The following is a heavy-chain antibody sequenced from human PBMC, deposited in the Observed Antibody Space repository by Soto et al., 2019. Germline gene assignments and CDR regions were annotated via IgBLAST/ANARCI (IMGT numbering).Heavy chain of an antibody. Sequence: QVQLVQSGAEVKKPGASVKVSCKASGYTFTSYAMHWVRQAPGQRLEWMGWINAGNGNTKYSQKFQGRVPITRDTTASTPYMELSSLRSEDTAVYYCASSSGSYWQLDYWGQGTLVTVSS. CDR1: GYTFTSYA. CDR3: ASSSGSYWQLDY. CDR2: INAGNGNT. D-gene: IGHD1-26*01. J-gene: IGHJ4*02. V-gene: IGHV1-3*01.